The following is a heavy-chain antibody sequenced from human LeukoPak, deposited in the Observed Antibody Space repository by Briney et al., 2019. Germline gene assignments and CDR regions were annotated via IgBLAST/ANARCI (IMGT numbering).Heavy chain of an antibody. D-gene: IGHD3-10*01. CDR3: ARRPPFNFGELLYNWFDP. Sequence: SETLSLTCAVYGGSFSGYYWSWIRQPPGKGLEWIGEINHSGSTNYNPSLKSRVTISVDTSKNQFSLKLSSVTAADTAVYYCARRPPFNFGELLYNWFDPWGQGTLVTVSS. V-gene: IGHV4-34*01. J-gene: IGHJ5*02. CDR1: GGSFSGYY. CDR2: INHSGST.